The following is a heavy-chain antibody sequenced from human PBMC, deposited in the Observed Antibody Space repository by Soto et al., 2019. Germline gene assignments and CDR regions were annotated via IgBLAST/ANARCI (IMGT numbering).Heavy chain of an antibody. J-gene: IGHJ5*02. D-gene: IGHD6-13*01. CDR3: ARDQVSSSWLISWFDP. Sequence: SETLSLTCTVSGGSISSYYWSWIRQPAGKGLEWIGRIYTSGSTNYNPSLKSRVTMSVDTSKNQFSLKLSSVTAADTAVYYCARDQVSSSWLISWFDPWGQGTLVTVSS. V-gene: IGHV4-4*07. CDR1: GGSISSYY. CDR2: IYTSGST.